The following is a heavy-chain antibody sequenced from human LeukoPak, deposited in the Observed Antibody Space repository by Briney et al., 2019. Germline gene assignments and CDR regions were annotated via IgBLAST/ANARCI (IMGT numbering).Heavy chain of an antibody. CDR3: ARDGPAQMVEFDY. CDR1: GYTFSGTGWF. J-gene: IGHJ4*02. D-gene: IGHD3-10*01. CDR2: IHPNNGDT. V-gene: IGHV1-2*02. Sequence: DSVKVSCKASGYTFSGTGWFLYWLRQAPGQGLECVGWIHPNNGDTMYARKFQDRVAMTRDSSISTAYMELSGLRPDDTAVYYCARDGPAQMVEFDYWGQGTQVTVSS.